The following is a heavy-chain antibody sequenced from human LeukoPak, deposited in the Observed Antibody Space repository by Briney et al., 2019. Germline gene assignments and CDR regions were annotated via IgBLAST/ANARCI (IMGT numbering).Heavy chain of an antibody. J-gene: IGHJ3*02. V-gene: IGHV3-21*01. D-gene: IGHD1-26*01. CDR3: ARGKSGTYFYRGEPDAFDI. CDR2: ISSSSSYN. CDR1: TFTFSSYS. Sequence: GGSLRLSCAASTFTFSSYSMNWVRQAPGKGLEWVSSISSSSSYNYYADSLKGRFTISRDNAKNSLYLQMNSLRAEDTAVYYCARGKSGTYFYRGEPDAFDIWGQGTMVTVSS.